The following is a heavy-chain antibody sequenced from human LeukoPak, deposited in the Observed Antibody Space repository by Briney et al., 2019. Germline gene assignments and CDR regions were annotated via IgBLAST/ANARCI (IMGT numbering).Heavy chain of an antibody. V-gene: IGHV4-59*01. J-gene: IGHJ3*02. Sequence: SETLSLTCTVSGGSISSYYWSWIRQPPGKGLEWIGYIYYSGSTNYNPSLKSRVTISVDTSKNQFSLKLSSVTAADTAVYYCARHLYYYDSRGAFDIWGQGTMVTVSS. CDR2: IYYSGST. D-gene: IGHD3-22*01. CDR3: ARHLYYYDSRGAFDI. CDR1: GGSISSYY.